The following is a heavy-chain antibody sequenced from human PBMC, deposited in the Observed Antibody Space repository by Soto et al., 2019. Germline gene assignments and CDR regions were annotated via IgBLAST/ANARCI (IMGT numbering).Heavy chain of an antibody. J-gene: IGHJ4*02. CDR3: AKGGVTGKFDS. Sequence: EVQLLESGGGLVQPGGSLRLSCAASGFTFHTFDMSWVRQAPGKGLEWVSAIRGSGGGTYFADSVEGRFAVSRDNSKNTLYLQMDSLTADDTAFYYCAKGGVTGKFDSWGQGTLVTVSS. CDR2: IRGSGGGT. V-gene: IGHV3-23*01. D-gene: IGHD2-21*02. CDR1: GFTFHTFD.